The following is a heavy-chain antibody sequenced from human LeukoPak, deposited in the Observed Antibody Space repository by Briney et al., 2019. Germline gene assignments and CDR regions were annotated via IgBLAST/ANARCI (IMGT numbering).Heavy chain of an antibody. CDR3: ARIPEPWLVKYYFDY. D-gene: IGHD6-19*01. V-gene: IGHV2-26*01. J-gene: IGHJ4*02. CDR1: GFSLSNARMG. Sequence: SGPVLVKPTETLTLTCTVSGFSLSNARMGVSWIRQPPGKALEWLGHIFSNDEKSYSTSLKSRLTISKDTSKSQVVLTMTNMDPVDTATYYCARIPEPWLVKYYFDYWGQGTLVTVSS. CDR2: IFSNDEK.